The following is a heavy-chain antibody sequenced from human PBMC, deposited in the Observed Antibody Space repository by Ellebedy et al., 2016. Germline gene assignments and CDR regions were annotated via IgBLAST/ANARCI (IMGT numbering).Heavy chain of an antibody. D-gene: IGHD4-23*01. J-gene: IGHJ6*02. CDR1: GFTFSSYA. CDR2: ISYDGSNK. CDR3: APRPTVALHNDMDV. Sequence: GESLKISXAASGFTFSSYAMHWVRQAPGKGLEWVAVISYDGSNKYYADSVKGRFTISRDNSKNTLYLEMNSLGAEDTAVYYCAPRPTVALHNDMDVWGQGTTVTVSS. V-gene: IGHV3-30-3*01.